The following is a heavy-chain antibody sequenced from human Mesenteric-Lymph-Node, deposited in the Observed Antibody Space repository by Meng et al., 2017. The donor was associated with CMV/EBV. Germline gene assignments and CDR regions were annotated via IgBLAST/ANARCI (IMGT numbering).Heavy chain of an antibody. CDR3: ARDGGTGFEP. V-gene: IGHV3-74*01. D-gene: IGHD1-7*01. J-gene: IGHJ5*02. CDR1: GFTFSSYS. Sequence: GESLKISCAASGFTFSSYSMNWVRQAPGKGLVWVSRIKSDGSGTTYADSVKGRFTISRDNAKNTLYLQMNGLRAEDAAVYYCARDGGTGFEPWGQGTLVTVSS. CDR2: IKSDGSGT.